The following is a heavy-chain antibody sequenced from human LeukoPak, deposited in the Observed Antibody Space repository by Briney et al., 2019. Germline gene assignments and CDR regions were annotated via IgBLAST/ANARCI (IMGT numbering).Heavy chain of an antibody. D-gene: IGHD3-10*01. CDR3: ARQGFGELSFDY. CDR1: GGSISSYY. J-gene: IGHJ4*02. Sequence: PSKTLSLTCTVSGGSISSYYWSWIRQPPGKGLEWIGYIYYSGSANYNPSLKSRVTISVDTSKNQFSLKLSSVTAADTAVYYCARQGFGELSFDYWGQGTLVTVSS. V-gene: IGHV4-59*08. CDR2: IYYSGSA.